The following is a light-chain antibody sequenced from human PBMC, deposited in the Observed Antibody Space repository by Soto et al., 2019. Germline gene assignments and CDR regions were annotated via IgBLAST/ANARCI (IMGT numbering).Light chain of an antibody. Sequence: QSALTQPRSVSGSPGQSVTISCTGTSSDVGGYNYVSWYQQHPGKAPKLLIYDVSKRPSGVPDRFSGSKSGNTSSLTISGIQAEYEADYYCCSYAGSYCYVFGTGTKLTVL. V-gene: IGLV2-11*01. CDR3: CSYAGSYCYV. J-gene: IGLJ1*01. CDR1: SSDVGGYNY. CDR2: DVS.